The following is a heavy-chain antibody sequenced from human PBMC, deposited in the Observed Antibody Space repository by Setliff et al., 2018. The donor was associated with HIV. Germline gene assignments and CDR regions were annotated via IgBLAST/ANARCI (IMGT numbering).Heavy chain of an antibody. Sequence: GPTLVNPTQTLTLTCTFSGFSLSTSGMCVSWIRQPPGKALEWLARIDWDDDKYYSTSLKTRLTISKDTSKNQVVLTMTNMDPVDTATYYCARMISYSPYFDYWGQGTLVTVSS. D-gene: IGHD1-26*01. CDR2: IDWDDDK. CDR1: GFSLSTSGMC. CDR3: ARMISYSPYFDY. V-gene: IGHV2-70*11. J-gene: IGHJ4*02.